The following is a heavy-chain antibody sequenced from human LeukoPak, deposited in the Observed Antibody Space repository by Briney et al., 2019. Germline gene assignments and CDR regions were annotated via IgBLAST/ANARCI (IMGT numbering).Heavy chain of an antibody. V-gene: IGHV3-48*01. D-gene: IGHD1-26*01. J-gene: IGHJ4*02. CDR2: FNSSSSTI. Sequence: GGSLRLSCAASGFTFNTYSMNWVPQAPGKGLEWVSYFNSSSSTIYYADSVKGPYTISRDNAKNSLYLQMNSRRGEDTAVYYCTRGEIYFDGWGQGALVTVCS. CDR1: GFTFNTYS. CDR3: TRGEIYFDG.